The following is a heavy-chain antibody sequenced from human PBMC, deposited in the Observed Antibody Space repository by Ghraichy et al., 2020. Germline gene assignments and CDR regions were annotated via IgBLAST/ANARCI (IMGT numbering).Heavy chain of an antibody. CDR2: INHSGST. Sequence: SETLSLTCAVYGGSFSGYYWSWIRQPPGKGLEWIGEINHSGSTNYNPSLKSRVTISVDTSKNQFSLKLSSVTAADTAVYYCARGRPNYGSGSYPVAYYYYYGMDVWGQGTTVTVSS. CDR3: ARGRPNYGSGSYPVAYYYYYGMDV. CDR1: GGSFSGYY. D-gene: IGHD3-10*01. V-gene: IGHV4-34*01. J-gene: IGHJ6*02.